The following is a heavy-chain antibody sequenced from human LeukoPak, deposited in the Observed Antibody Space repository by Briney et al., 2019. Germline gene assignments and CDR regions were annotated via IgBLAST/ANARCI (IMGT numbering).Heavy chain of an antibody. J-gene: IGHJ6*03. Sequence: GGSLRLSCAASGFTVSSNYMSWVRQAPGKGLEWVSVIYSGGSTYYADSVKGRFTISRDNSKNTLYLQMNSLRAEDTAVYYCAREGGYDSYYYYYMDVWGKGTTVTISS. CDR2: IYSGGST. CDR3: AREGGYDSYYYYYMDV. CDR1: GFTVSSNY. D-gene: IGHD5-12*01. V-gene: IGHV3-53*01.